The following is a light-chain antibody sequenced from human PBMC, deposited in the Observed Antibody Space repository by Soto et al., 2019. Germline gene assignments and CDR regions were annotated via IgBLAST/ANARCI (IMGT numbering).Light chain of an antibody. J-gene: IGKJ1*01. Sequence: EIVMTQSPATLSVSPGERATFSCRASQSVRSNLAWYQQKPGQAPRLLISGVSNRATGIPDRFSGSGSGTDFTLTISRLEPEDVAVYYCQQYDSSPRTFGQGTKVDIK. CDR3: QQYDSSPRT. CDR2: GVS. V-gene: IGKV3D-15*01. CDR1: QSVRSN.